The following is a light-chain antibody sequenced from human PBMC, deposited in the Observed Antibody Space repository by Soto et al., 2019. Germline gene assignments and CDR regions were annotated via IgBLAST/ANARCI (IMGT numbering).Light chain of an antibody. V-gene: IGKV3-15*01. CDR3: QQYTDWPPR. J-gene: IGKJ1*01. Sequence: EMVMTQSPATLSVSPGERATLSCRASQSVSSYLAWYQQKPGQPPRLLIYVASTRAAGIPARFSGSGSGTEFTLTINSLQSEDFAVYYCQQYTDWPPRFDQGTKVEIK. CDR1: QSVSSY. CDR2: VAS.